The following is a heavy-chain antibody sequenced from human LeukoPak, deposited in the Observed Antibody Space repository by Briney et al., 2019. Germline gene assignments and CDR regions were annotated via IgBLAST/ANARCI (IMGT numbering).Heavy chain of an antibody. D-gene: IGHD4-17*01. CDR3: ARETWDGDYDLEPTFDY. J-gene: IGHJ4*02. CDR2: TYYRSKWYN. CDR1: GDSVSSNSAA. Sequence: SQTLSLTCAISGDSVSSNSAAWNWIRQSPSRGLEWLGRTYYRSKWYNDCAVSVKSRITINPDTSKNQFSLQLNSVTPEDTAVYYCARETWDGDYDLEPTFDYWGQGTLVTVSS. V-gene: IGHV6-1*01.